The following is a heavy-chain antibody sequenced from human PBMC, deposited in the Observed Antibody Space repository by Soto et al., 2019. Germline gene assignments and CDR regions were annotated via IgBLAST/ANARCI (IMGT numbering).Heavy chain of an antibody. V-gene: IGHV3-53*01. CDR3: ATRFGLPGFDY. CDR2: IYSGGST. J-gene: IGHJ4*02. Sequence: PXXSLRLSFAASGFTVSSNYMRWVRQAPGKGLEWVSVIYSGGSTYYADSVKGRFTISRDNSKNTLYLQMKSLRAEDTAVYYCATRFGLPGFDYWGQGTLVTVSS. D-gene: IGHD3-10*01. CDR1: GFTVSSNY.